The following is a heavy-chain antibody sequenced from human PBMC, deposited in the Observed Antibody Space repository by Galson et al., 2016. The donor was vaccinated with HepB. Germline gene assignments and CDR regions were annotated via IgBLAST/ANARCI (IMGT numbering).Heavy chain of an antibody. V-gene: IGHV3-33*01. CDR2: IWYNGNNK. J-gene: IGHJ4*02. D-gene: IGHD5-18*01. Sequence: SLRLSCAASGFTFSSYAMHWVRQAPGKGLEWVAVIWYNGNNKNYADSVKGRFTISRDNSKNTLYLQMSSLRAEDTAVYYCARDLNTALVTGIGFGYWGQGTLVTVSS. CDR3: ARDLNTALVTGIGFGY. CDR1: GFTFSSYA.